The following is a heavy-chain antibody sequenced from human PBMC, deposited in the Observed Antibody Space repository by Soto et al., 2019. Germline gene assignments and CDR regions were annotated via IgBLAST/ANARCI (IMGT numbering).Heavy chain of an antibody. D-gene: IGHD3-22*01. Sequence: SETLSLTCTVSGGSISSGGYYWSWIRQHPGKGLEWIGYIYYSGSTYYNPSLKSRVTISVDTSKNQFSLKLSSVTAADTAVYYCARVNVPPMIVVVPSFDIWGQGTMVTVSS. CDR3: ARVNVPPMIVVVPSFDI. V-gene: IGHV4-31*03. J-gene: IGHJ3*02. CDR2: IYYSGST. CDR1: GGSISSGGYY.